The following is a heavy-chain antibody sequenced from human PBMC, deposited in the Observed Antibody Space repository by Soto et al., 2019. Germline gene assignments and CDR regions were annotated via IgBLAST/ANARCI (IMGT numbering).Heavy chain of an antibody. CDR3: ARDIVVVPAAIPQVDNNWFDP. J-gene: IGHJ5*02. D-gene: IGHD2-2*01. CDR1: GYTFTSYG. Sequence: ASVKVSCKASGYTFTSYGISWVRQAPGQGLEWMGWISAYNGNTNYAQKLQGRVTMTTDTSTSTAHMELRSLRSDDTAVYYCARDIVVVPAAIPQVDNNWFDPWGQGTLVTVSS. V-gene: IGHV1-18*01. CDR2: ISAYNGNT.